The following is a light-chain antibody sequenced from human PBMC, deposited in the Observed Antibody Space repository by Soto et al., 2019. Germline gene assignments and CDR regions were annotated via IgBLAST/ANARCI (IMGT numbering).Light chain of an antibody. CDR3: SSYTSNSTRV. J-gene: IGLJ1*01. V-gene: IGLV2-14*01. Sequence: QSVLAQPASVSGSPGHSITISCTGTSSDVGGYNYVSWYQQHSGKAPKLMIYEVSNRPSGVSNRFSGSKSGNTASLTISGLQAEDEADYYCSSYTSNSTRVFGTGTKVTVL. CDR1: SSDVGGYNY. CDR2: EVS.